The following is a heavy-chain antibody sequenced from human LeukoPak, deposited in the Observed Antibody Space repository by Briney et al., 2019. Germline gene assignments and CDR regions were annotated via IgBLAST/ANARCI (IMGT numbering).Heavy chain of an antibody. CDR1: GFTFGTFW. CDR2: IKEDGSSK. D-gene: IGHD1-26*01. CDR3: ARKILGAATALDL. Sequence: GGSLRLSCAASGFTFGTFWMSWVRQAPGKGLEWVANIKEDGSSKNYVDSVKGRFTISRDNARNSLYLQMNSLRAEDTAVYYCARKILGAATALDLWGQGTLVTVSS. V-gene: IGHV3-7*04. J-gene: IGHJ5*02.